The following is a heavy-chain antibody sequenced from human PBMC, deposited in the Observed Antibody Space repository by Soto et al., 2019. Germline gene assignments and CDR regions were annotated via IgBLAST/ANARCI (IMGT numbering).Heavy chain of an antibody. CDR3: ARETRSLEPPYHYYGLDV. CDR2: FSLSGTT. CDR1: GASIAGSSY. D-gene: IGHD1-26*01. Sequence: QVQLQESGPGLMKPSETLSLTCSVSGASIAGSSYWSWIRQPAGKGLEWIGRFSLSGTTNYSPSLRSRVTMSADVAKNQFSLRLTSVTAADTALYYCARETRSLEPPYHYYGLDVWGQGTTVTVSS. J-gene: IGHJ6*02. V-gene: IGHV4-4*07.